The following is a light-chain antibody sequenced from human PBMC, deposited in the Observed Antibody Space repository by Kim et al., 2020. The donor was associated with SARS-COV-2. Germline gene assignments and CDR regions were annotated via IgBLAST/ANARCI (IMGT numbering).Light chain of an antibody. CDR1: SSDTGAGYD. V-gene: IGLV1-40*01. CDR3: QSYDSSLNVVV. CDR2: RNN. J-gene: IGLJ2*01. Sequence: QRVTSSCTGSSSDTGAGYDVHWYRQLPGTAPTLLIYRNNNRPSGVPDRFSGSKSGTSASLAITGLQAEDEADYYCQSYDSSLNVVVFGGGTQLTVL.